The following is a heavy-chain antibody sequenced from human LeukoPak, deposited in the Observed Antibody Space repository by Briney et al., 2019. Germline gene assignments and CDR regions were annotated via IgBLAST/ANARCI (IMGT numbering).Heavy chain of an antibody. V-gene: IGHV3-74*01. CDR2: IDSDGRTT. J-gene: IGHJ3*01. D-gene: IGHD5-12*01. CDR1: GFTFSIYW. CDR3: VVASDALDL. Sequence: PGGSLRLSCAASGFTFSIYWMYWVRQAPGKGLVWVSRIDSDGRTTDYADSLRGRFIISRDNSKNTLYLQMNSVKADDTAIYYCVVASDALDLWGQGTTVTVSS.